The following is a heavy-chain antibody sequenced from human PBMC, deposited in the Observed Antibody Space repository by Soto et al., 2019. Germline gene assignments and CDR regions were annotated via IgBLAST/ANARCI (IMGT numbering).Heavy chain of an antibody. CDR2: INPKSGDT. V-gene: IGHV1-2*02. CDR3: AREWDKATVPIADY. J-gene: IGHJ4*01. Sequence: QVQLVQSGAEVKKPGASVKVSCKASGYTFTGYYIHWVRQAPGQGLEWMGCINPKSGDTDYSQKFQGRVTLTRDTSISTVYMEVSSLTSADTAVYFCAREWDKATVPIADYWAQGTLVTVSS. CDR1: GYTFTGYY. D-gene: IGHD5-18*01.